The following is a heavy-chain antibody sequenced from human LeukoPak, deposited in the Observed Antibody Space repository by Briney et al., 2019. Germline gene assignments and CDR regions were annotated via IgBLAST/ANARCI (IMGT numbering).Heavy chain of an antibody. Sequence: GASVKVSCKASGYTFTGYYIHWVRQAPGQGLEWMGRINPNSGGTNCAQKFQDRVTMTWDTSISTAYMELTRLRSDDTAVYYCARDNVVDSGLIDYWGQGTLVTVSP. CDR1: GYTFTGYY. D-gene: IGHD5-12*01. J-gene: IGHJ4*02. CDR2: INPNSGGT. CDR3: ARDNVVDSGLIDY. V-gene: IGHV1-2*06.